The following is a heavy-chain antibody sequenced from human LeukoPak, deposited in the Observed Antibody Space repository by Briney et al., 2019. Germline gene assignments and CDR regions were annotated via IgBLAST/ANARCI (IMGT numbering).Heavy chain of an antibody. Sequence: SETLSLTCAVSGGSISSYYWSWIRQPPGKGLEWIGYIYYSGSTNYNPSLKSRVTISVDTSKNQFSLKLSSVTAADTAVYYCARGGGWYGTYYGFDMNWFDPWGQGTLVTVSS. D-gene: IGHD6-19*01. J-gene: IGHJ5*02. CDR3: ARGGGWYGTYYGFDMNWFDP. CDR1: GGSISSYY. CDR2: IYYSGST. V-gene: IGHV4-59*01.